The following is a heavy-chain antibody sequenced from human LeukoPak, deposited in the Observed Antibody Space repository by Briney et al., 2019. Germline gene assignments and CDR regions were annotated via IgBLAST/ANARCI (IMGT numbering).Heavy chain of an antibody. CDR3: AKKGHTRDWYDYFDF. Sequence: GGTLSLSCAASGVTLRSYSISWVRQAPGKGMEWVASISGDGGHTAYADSVKGRFTIPRDNSRNTLYLQMNSLRAGDTAIYYCAKKGHTRDWYDYFDFWGQGTLVTVSS. J-gene: IGHJ4*02. V-gene: IGHV3-23*01. CDR2: ISGDGGHT. D-gene: IGHD6-19*01. CDR1: GVTLRSYS.